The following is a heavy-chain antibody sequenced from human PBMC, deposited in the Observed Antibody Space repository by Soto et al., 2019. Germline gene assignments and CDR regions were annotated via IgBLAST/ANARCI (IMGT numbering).Heavy chain of an antibody. CDR3: ARPFQSWPGGWYFDL. V-gene: IGHV1-69*01. J-gene: IGHJ2*01. D-gene: IGHD3-16*01. Sequence: QVQLVQSGAEVKKPGSSVKVSCKASGGTFSSYSINWVRHAPGQGLEWMGGIIPIFGTANYAQKFQGRVTLTADESTSTAHMELRSLRNEDTAVYYCARPFQSWPGGWYFDLWGRGTLVTVSS. CDR1: GGTFSSYS. CDR2: IIPIFGTA.